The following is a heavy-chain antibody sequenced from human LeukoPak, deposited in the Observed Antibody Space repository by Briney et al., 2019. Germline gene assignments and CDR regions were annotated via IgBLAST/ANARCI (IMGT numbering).Heavy chain of an antibody. CDR1: GFTFYDYA. Sequence: PGGSLRLSCAASGFTFYDYAMHWVRKAPGKGVEWVSGISWNSGSVDYADSVKGRFTISRDNAKNSLYLQLNSLRAEDTAFYYCAKGEGLTAAGLDYWGQGTLVTVSS. CDR2: ISWNSGSV. CDR3: AKGEGLTAAGLDY. J-gene: IGHJ4*02. D-gene: IGHD6-13*01. V-gene: IGHV3-9*01.